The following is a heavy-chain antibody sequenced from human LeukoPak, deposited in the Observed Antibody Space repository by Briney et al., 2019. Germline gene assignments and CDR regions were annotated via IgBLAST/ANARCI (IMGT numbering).Heavy chain of an antibody. CDR2: ISYDGSNK. Sequence: GGSLRLSCAASGFTFSSYAMHWVRQAPGKGLEWVAVISYDGSNKYYADSVKGRFTISRDNSKNTLYLQMNSLRAEDTAVYYCARDSSGFDPWGQGTLVTVSS. D-gene: IGHD1-26*01. V-gene: IGHV3-30-3*01. CDR1: GFTFSSYA. J-gene: IGHJ5*02. CDR3: ARDSSGFDP.